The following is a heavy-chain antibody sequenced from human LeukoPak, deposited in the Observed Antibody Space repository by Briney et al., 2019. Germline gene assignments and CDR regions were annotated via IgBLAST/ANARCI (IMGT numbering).Heavy chain of an antibody. CDR2: IKQDGSEK. Sequence: GGSLRLSCATSGFTFSNYWMSWVRQAPGKGLEWVANIKQDGSEKYYVDSVKGRFTISRDNAKNSLYLQMNSLRAVDTAVYYCARESSSGYYDYVCGTYPRYWGQGTLITVFS. J-gene: IGHJ4*02. V-gene: IGHV3-7*05. CDR3: ARESSSGYYDYVCGTYPRY. CDR1: GFTFSNYW. D-gene: IGHD3-16*01.